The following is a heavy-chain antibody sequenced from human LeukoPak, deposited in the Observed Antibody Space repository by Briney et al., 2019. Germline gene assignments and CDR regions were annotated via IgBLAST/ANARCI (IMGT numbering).Heavy chain of an antibody. CDR3: ATTMTTVTTNLRAELTN. J-gene: IGHJ4*02. D-gene: IGHD4-17*01. V-gene: IGHV1-24*01. CDR2: FDPEDGET. Sequence: ASVKVSCKVSGYTLTELSMHWVRQAPGKGLEWMGGFDPEDGETIYAQKFQGRVTMTEDTSTDTAYVELSSLRSEDTAVYYCATTMTTVTTNLRAELTNWGQGTLVTVSS. CDR1: GYTLTELS.